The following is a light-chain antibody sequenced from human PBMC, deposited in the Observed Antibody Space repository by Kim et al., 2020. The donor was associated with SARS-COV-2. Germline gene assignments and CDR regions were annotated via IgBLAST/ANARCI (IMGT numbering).Light chain of an antibody. J-gene: IGLJ2*01. CDR2: GTN. CDR3: NSRDSSGNHGV. V-gene: IGLV3-19*01. CDR1: SLRTYY. Sequence: ALGQTVTTTCQGASLRTYYANWYQPKPGQAPVLVIYGTNNRPSGIPDRLAGSSSGNRGSLTIPGAQGEDEADYCCNSRDSSGNHGVFGGGTKLTVL.